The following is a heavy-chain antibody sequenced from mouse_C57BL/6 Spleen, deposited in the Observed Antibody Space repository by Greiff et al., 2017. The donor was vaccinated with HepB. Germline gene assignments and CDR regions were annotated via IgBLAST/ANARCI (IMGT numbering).Heavy chain of an antibody. D-gene: IGHD2-4*01. V-gene: IGHV1-42*01. Sequence: VQLKESGPELVKPGASVKISCKASGYSFTGYYMNWVKQSPEKSLEWIGEINPSTGGTTYNQKFKAKATLTVDKSSSTAYMQLKSLTSEDSAVYYCARRGLRRDWYFDVGGTGTTVTVSS. CDR3: ARRGLRRDWYFDV. J-gene: IGHJ1*03. CDR1: GYSFTGYY. CDR2: INPSTGGT.